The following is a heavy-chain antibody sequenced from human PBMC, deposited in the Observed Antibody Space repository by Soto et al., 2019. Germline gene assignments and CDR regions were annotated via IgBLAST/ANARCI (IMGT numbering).Heavy chain of an antibody. J-gene: IGHJ4*02. V-gene: IGHV3-73*01. D-gene: IGHD3-3*01. Sequence: GGSLRLSCAGTGFALSGSAFHWVRQASGGGLEWIGRIRNKANNYATAYAESAKGRFTISRDDSKNTAYLQMNSLKTEDTAVYYCTRLRDDFWSGYYTGHDYWGQGTLVTVSS. CDR3: TRLRDDFWSGYYTGHDY. CDR2: IRNKANNYAT. CDR1: GFALSGSA.